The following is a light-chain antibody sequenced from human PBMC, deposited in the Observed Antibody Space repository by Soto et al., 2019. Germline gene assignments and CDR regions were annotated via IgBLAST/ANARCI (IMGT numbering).Light chain of an antibody. CDR3: QQYDRWPLT. CDR2: GAS. J-gene: IGKJ2*01. Sequence: EIVMTQSPATLSVSSGERATISCRASQNISSNLAWYQQRPGQAPRLLIHGASNRATGVPARFSGSGSGTDFTLTISSLQSEDFAVYYCQQYDRWPLTFGQGTKLQIK. CDR1: QNISSN. V-gene: IGKV3-15*01.